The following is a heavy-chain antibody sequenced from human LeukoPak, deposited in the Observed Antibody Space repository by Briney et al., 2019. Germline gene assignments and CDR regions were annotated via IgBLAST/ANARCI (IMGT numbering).Heavy chain of an antibody. CDR1: GGSVSSSNHF. D-gene: IGHD2-8*01. CDR3: ARHVRGEGYNSPEFDF. J-gene: IGHJ4*02. CDR2: VYYTGST. V-gene: IGHV4-39*01. Sequence: SETLSLTCTVSGGSVSSSNHFWGWIRQPPGKGLEWIGSVYYTGSTYYSVSLESRVAISVDTSNEQFSLKLTSVTAADTAVYYCARHVRGEGYNSPEFDFWGQGILVTVSS.